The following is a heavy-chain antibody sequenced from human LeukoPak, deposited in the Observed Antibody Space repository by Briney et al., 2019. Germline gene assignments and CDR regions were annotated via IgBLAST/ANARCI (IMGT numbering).Heavy chain of an antibody. J-gene: IGHJ5*02. Sequence: PGGSLRLSCAASGFTFKSYDMYWVRQAPGKGLEWVTFIRYDGSNKYYADSVKGRFTISRDNAKNSLYLQMNSLRAEDTAVYYCARGSMYGDYPSYNWFDPWGQGTLVTVSS. D-gene: IGHD4-17*01. CDR1: GFTFKSYD. CDR2: IRYDGSNK. V-gene: IGHV3-30*02. CDR3: ARGSMYGDYPSYNWFDP.